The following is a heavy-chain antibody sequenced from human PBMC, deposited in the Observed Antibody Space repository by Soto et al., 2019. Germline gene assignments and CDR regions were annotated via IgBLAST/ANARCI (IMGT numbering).Heavy chain of an antibody. CDR2: IYYSGST. Sequence: SETLSLTCTVSGGSISSSSYYWSWIRQPPGKGLEWIGYIYYSGSTNYNPSLKSRVTISVDTSKNQFSLKLSSVTAADTAVYYCARVVYSSGWYFDYWGQGNMVTVSS. CDR1: GGSISSSSYY. D-gene: IGHD6-19*01. J-gene: IGHJ4*02. V-gene: IGHV4-61*01. CDR3: ARVVYSSGWYFDY.